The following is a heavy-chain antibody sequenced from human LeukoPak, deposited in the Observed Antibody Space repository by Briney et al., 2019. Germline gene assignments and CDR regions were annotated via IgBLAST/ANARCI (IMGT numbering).Heavy chain of an antibody. Sequence: GRSLRLSCAASGFTFSSYGMHWVRQAPGKGLEWVAVIWYDGSNKYYADSVKGRFTISRDNTKNTLYLQMNSLRAEDTAIYYCARERRAAENWFDPWGQGTLVTVSS. J-gene: IGHJ5*02. CDR2: IWYDGSNK. CDR1: GFTFSSYG. CDR3: ARERRAAENWFDP. V-gene: IGHV3-33*01.